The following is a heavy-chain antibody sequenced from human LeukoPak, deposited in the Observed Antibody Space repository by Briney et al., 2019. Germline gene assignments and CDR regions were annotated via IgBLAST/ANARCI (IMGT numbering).Heavy chain of an antibody. J-gene: IGHJ4*02. CDR1: GFTFTSYS. D-gene: IGHD3-22*01. V-gene: IGHV3-21*01. Sequence: PGGSLRLSCAASGFTFTSYSMNWVRQAPGKGLEWVSSISSSGNYIYYADSVKGRFTISRDNARNSLYLQMNSLRAEDTAVYYCARGGSGTIIMIVMAALDYWGQGTLVTVSS. CDR2: ISSSGNYI. CDR3: ARGGSGTIIMIVMAALDY.